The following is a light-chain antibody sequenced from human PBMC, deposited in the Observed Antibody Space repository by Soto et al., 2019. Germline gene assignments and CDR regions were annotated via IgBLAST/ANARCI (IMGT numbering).Light chain of an antibody. CDR2: EVN. Sequence: LTQPPSASGSPGQSVAISCTGTSSDVGGYNYVSWYQQHPGKAPNLMIYEVNKRPSGVPDRFSGSKSGNTASLTVSGLQDEDEADYYCSSYAGSSNVFGTGTKVTVL. CDR1: SSDVGGYNY. CDR3: SSYAGSSNV. J-gene: IGLJ1*01. V-gene: IGLV2-8*01.